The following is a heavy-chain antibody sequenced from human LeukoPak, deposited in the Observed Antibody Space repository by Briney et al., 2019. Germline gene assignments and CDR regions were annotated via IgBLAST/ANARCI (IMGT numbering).Heavy chain of an antibody. CDR1: GYTFTGYY. CDR3: ARSYYYGSGSYDY. D-gene: IGHD3-10*01. J-gene: IGHJ4*02. CDR2: INPNSGGT. Sequence: ASVKVSCKASGYTFTGYYMHWVRQAPGQGLEWMGWINPNSGGTNCAQKFQGRVTMTRDTSISTAYMELSRLRSDDTAVYYCARSYYYGSGSYDYWGQGTLVTVSS. V-gene: IGHV1-2*02.